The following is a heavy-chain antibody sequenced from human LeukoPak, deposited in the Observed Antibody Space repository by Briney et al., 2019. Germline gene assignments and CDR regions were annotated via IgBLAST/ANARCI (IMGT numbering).Heavy chain of an antibody. CDR2: IAYTGTI. Sequence: GGSLRLSCTASGFTFNRYSMNWVRQAPGRGLEWVAYIAYTGTIHYADSVRGRFAISRDNAKNSLYLQMNSLRAEDTAVYYCARDPHSLDYWGQGTRVTVSS. CDR3: ARDPHSLDY. V-gene: IGHV3-48*01. CDR1: GFTFNRYS. J-gene: IGHJ4*02.